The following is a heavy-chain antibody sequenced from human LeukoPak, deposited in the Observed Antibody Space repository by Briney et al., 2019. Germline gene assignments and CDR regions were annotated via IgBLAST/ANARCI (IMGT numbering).Heavy chain of an antibody. D-gene: IGHD3-22*01. Sequence: SETLSLTCTVSGGSITSGSYYWSWIRQPAGKGLEWIGRIYTSGFTTYHPSRQIRVTISVDTYKNQFSLKLSSVTAADTAVYYCARELRYDNSDSGAFWGQGPVVTVSS. CDR2: IYTSGFT. J-gene: IGHJ3*01. V-gene: IGHV4-61*02. CDR3: ARELRYDNSDSGAF. CDR1: GGSITSGSYY.